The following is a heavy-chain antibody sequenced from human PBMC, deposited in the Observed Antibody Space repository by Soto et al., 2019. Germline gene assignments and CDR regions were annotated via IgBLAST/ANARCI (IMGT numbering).Heavy chain of an antibody. Sequence: QVQLQESGPGLVKPSETLSLICNVSGASVSNEMYFWTWIRQPPGKGLEWIGYMGHRGTTNYNPSLKGRLTISVDTSRNQVSLKLTSVTAADTAVYYCVREIKFVARSRWSHFDFWGQGALVTVSS. CDR1: GASVSNEMYF. V-gene: IGHV4-61*01. J-gene: IGHJ4*02. CDR2: MGHRGTT. D-gene: IGHD6-19*01. CDR3: VREIKFVARSRWSHFDF.